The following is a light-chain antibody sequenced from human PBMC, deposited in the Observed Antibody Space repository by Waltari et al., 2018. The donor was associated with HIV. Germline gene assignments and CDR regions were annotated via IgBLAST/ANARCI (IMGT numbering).Light chain of an antibody. Sequence: HSVLTQPASVSGSPGQSITISCAGPTRYLCRLTFFSWSQPSPGRAPKLIIFEVYSRPSGISARFSGSKSGDTAALTISALRTEDEADYFCSSYSPRGFVMFGGGTKVTVL. V-gene: IGLV2-14*01. CDR3: SSYSPRGFVM. CDR1: TRYLCRLTF. CDR2: EVY. J-gene: IGLJ3*02.